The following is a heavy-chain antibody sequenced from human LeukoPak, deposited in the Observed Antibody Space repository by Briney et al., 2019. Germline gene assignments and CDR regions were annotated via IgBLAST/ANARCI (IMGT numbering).Heavy chain of an antibody. V-gene: IGHV1-2*02. Sequence: ASVKVSCKASGYTFTGYYMHWVRQAPGQGLEWMGWINPNSGGTNYAQKFQGRVTMTRDTSISTAYMELSRLRSDDTAAYYCARDVNSGSYHDYWGQGTLVTVSS. J-gene: IGHJ4*02. CDR1: GYTFTGYY. CDR2: INPNSGGT. CDR3: ARDVNSGSYHDY. D-gene: IGHD1-26*01.